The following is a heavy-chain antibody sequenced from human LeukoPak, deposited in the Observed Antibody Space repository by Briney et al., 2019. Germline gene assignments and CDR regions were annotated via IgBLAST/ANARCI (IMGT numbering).Heavy chain of an antibody. CDR3: ARRAGDYSHPYDY. Sequence: PGGSLRLSCAASGFTFSSYGMHWVRQAPGKGLEWAAFIRYDGSNKYYADSVKGRFTISRDNSKNTLYLQMNSLRAEDTAVYYCARRAGDYSHPYDYWGQGTLVTVS. D-gene: IGHD3-22*01. V-gene: IGHV3-30*02. J-gene: IGHJ4*02. CDR2: IRYDGSNK. CDR1: GFTFSSYG.